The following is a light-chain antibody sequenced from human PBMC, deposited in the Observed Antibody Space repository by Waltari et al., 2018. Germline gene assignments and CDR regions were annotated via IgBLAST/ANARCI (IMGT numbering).Light chain of an antibody. CDR3: MQRNQIPST. Sequence: VMTQTQLSLSVTPGPPASTPCKSSQSLLQSDGKTYLYWYQQKPGQSPPVLINEVSIRFSGVPDRFSGSGSGTDVTLKISRVEAEEVGVYYCMQRNQIPSTFGQGTKVEIK. V-gene: IGKV2-29*02. CDR1: QSLLQSDGKTY. CDR2: EVS. J-gene: IGKJ1*01.